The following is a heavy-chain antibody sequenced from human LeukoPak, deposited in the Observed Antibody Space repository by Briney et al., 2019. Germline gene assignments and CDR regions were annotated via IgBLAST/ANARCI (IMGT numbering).Heavy chain of an antibody. V-gene: IGHV3-23*01. CDR2: ISGSGGST. J-gene: IGHJ4*02. CDR3: AKDLSDPVMVIDS. D-gene: IGHD5-18*01. CDR1: GFTFSSYG. Sequence: GGSLRLSCAASGFTFSSYGMSWVRQAPGKGLEWVSGISGSGGSTYYADSVKGRFTISRDNSKNTLYLQMNSLRAEDTAVYYCAKDLSDPVMVIDSWGQGTLVTVSS.